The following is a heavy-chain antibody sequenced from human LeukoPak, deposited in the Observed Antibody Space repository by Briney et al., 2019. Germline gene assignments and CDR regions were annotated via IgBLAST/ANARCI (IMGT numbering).Heavy chain of an antibody. J-gene: IGHJ4*02. D-gene: IGHD6-19*01. CDR2: INWNGGST. CDR1: GFTFDDYG. CDR3: ARSPEIAVAGHCDY. Sequence: GGSLRLSCAASGFTFDDYGMSWVRQAPGKGLEWVSGINWNGGSTGYADSVKGRFTISRDNAKDSLYLQMNSLRAEDTALYYCARSPEIAVAGHCDYWGQGTLVTVSS. V-gene: IGHV3-20*04.